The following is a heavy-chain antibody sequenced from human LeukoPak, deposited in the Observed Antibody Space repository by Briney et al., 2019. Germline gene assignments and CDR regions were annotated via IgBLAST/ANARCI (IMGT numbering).Heavy chain of an antibody. D-gene: IGHD6-13*01. J-gene: IGHJ4*02. Sequence: PEGSLRLSCAASGFTFSSYWMSWVRQAPGKGLEWVANIKQDGSEKYYVDSVKGRFTISRDNAKNSLYLQMNSLRAEDTAVYYCARGGKQQLVSGYFDYWGQGTLVTVSS. CDR3: ARGGKQQLVSGYFDY. CDR1: GFTFSSYW. CDR2: IKQDGSEK. V-gene: IGHV3-7*01.